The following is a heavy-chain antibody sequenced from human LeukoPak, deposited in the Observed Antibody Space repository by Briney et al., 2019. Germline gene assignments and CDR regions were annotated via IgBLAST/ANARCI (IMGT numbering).Heavy chain of an antibody. CDR3: AGYDILTGSYDY. V-gene: IGHV4-38-2*02. D-gene: IGHD3-9*01. CDR1: DYSISSGYY. J-gene: IGHJ4*02. Sequence: SETLSLTCTVSDYSISSGYYWGWIRQPPGKGLEWIGSIYHSGSTFYNPSLKSRVTISVDTSKNQFSLKLSSVTAADTAVYYCAGYDILTGSYDYWGQGTLVTVSS. CDR2: IYHSGST.